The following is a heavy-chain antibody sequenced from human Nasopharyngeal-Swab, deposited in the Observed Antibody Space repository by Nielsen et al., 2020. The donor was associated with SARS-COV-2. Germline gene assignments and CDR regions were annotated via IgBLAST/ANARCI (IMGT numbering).Heavy chain of an antibody. CDR1: GFTVSTYG. V-gene: IGHV3-33*01. CDR3: ARGEGVQASAYYDSSGYFPFDY. CDR2: IWYDGTDN. J-gene: IGHJ4*02. D-gene: IGHD3-22*01. Sequence: GGSLRLSCAASGFTVSTYGMHWVRQAPGKGLEWVAIIWYDGTDNYYADSVKGRFTISRDNSKNTLYLQMNSLRAEDTAVYYCARGEGVQASAYYDSSGYFPFDYWGQGTLVTVSS.